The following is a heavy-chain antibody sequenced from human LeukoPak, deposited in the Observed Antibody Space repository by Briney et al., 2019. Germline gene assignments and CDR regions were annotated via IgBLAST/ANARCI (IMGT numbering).Heavy chain of an antibody. CDR1: GYTFSNYY. CDR3: AREPPESYHFDY. CDR2: IKPSDGST. J-gene: IGHJ4*02. D-gene: IGHD2-2*01. Sequence: EASVKVSCKTSGYTFSNYYLHWVRQAPGQGPEWMGIIKPSDGSTQYPQKFQGRVTMTRDMSASTVYMELSSLTSEDTAMYYCAREPPESYHFDYWGQGAPVTVSS. V-gene: IGHV1-46*01.